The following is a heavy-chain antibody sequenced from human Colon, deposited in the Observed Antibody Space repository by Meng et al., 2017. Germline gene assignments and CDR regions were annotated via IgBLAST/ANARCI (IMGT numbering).Heavy chain of an antibody. D-gene: IGHD3-22*01. J-gene: IGHJ4*02. CDR1: GVAISSYY. Sequence: SETLSLTCTVSGVAISSYYWSWIRQPPGQGLEWIGYIYYTGSTNHNPSLKSRVTISVDTSKNQFSLKLTFLTAADTAVYYCASGDYDGSVYPAFDYWGQGILVTVSS. V-gene: IGHV4-59*01. CDR2: IYYTGST. CDR3: ASGDYDGSVYPAFDY.